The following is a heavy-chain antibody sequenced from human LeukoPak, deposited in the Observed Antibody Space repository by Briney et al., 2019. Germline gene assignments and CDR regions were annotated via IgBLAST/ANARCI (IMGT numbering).Heavy chain of an antibody. Sequence: SETLSLTCTVSGGSISSYYWSWLRQPPGKGLEWIGYIYYSGSTNYNPSLKSRVTISVDSSKNQFSLKVSSVTAADTAVYYCARTTEGYCRGRSCYSYYYYMDVWGKGTTVTVSS. CDR1: GGSISSYY. D-gene: IGHD2-15*01. CDR2: IYYSGST. J-gene: IGHJ6*03. CDR3: ARTTEGYCRGRSCYSYYYYMDV. V-gene: IGHV4-59*01.